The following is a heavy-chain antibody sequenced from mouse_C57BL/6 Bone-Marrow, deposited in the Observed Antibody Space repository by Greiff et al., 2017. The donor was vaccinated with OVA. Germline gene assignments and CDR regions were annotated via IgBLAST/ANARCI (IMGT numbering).Heavy chain of an antibody. Sequence: QVQLQQPGAELVRPGTSVKLSCKASGYTFTNYWMHWVKQRPGQGIEWIGVIAPSDSYINYNQKFKGRATLTVDTSSSTAYMHLSSLTSEDSAVYYCAHYGSRLYLHYWGQGTSLTVST. J-gene: IGHJ2*02. V-gene: IGHV1-59*01. CDR3: AHYGSRLYLHY. CDR1: GYTFTNYW. D-gene: IGHD1-1*01. CDR2: IAPSDSYI.